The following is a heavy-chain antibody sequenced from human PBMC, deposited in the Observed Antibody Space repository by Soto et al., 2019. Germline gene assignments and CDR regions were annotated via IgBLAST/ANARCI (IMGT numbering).Heavy chain of an antibody. V-gene: IGHV1-2*04. CDR2: INPNSGGT. Sequence: QVQLVQSGAEVKKPGASVKVSCKASGYTFTGYYMHWVRQAPGQGLEWMGWINPNSGGTNYAQKFQGWVTMTRDTSISTAYMELSRLRSDDTAVYYCARDGCSGGSCYPLDYWGQGTLVTVSS. J-gene: IGHJ4*02. D-gene: IGHD2-15*01. CDR1: GYTFTGYY. CDR3: ARDGCSGGSCYPLDY.